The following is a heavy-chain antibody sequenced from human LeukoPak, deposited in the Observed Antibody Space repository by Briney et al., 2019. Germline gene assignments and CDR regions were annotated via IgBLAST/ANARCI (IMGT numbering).Heavy chain of an antibody. CDR2: FVPEDGET. J-gene: IGHJ4*02. D-gene: IGHD3-10*01. CDR3: ATLPRGHLFDF. Sequence: ASVKVSCKLSGDTLTELSMHWVRQSPGKGLEWMGGFVPEDGETIYAQKFQGRVTMTEDTSTDTAYMELSSLRSDDTAVYFCATLPRGHLFDFWGQGTLVTASS. CDR1: GDTLTELS. V-gene: IGHV1-24*01.